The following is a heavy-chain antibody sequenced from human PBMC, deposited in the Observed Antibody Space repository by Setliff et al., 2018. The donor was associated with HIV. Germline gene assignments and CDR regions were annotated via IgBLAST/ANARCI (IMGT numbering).Heavy chain of an antibody. CDR1: GYSISSGYY. CDR3: ARGGFYSSDYYLLDY. V-gene: IGHV4-38-2*01. J-gene: IGHJ4*02. CDR2: IHYSGSI. D-gene: IGHD6-19*01. Sequence: SETLSLTCAVSGYSISSGYYWGWIRQPPGKGLEWIGYIHYSGSIYYNPSLKRRVTISVDTSKNQFSLKLSSVTAADTAVYYCARGGFYSSDYYLLDYWGQGTLVTVSS.